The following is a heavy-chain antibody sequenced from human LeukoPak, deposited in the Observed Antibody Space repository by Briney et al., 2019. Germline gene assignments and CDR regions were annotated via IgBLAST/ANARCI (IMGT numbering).Heavy chain of an antibody. CDR1: GGTFSSYA. D-gene: IGHD1-26*01. CDR3: ARGAPLELLFDY. V-gene: IGHV1-69*13. J-gene: IGHJ4*02. Sequence: SVKVSCKASGGTFSSYAISWVRQAPGQGLEWMGGIIPIFGTANYAQKFQGRVTITADESTSTAYMELSSLRSEDTAVYYCARGAPLELLFDYWGQGTLVTVSS. CDR2: IIPIFGTA.